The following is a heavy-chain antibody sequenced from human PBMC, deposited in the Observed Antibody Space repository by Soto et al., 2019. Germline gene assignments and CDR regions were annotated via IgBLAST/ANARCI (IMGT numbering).Heavy chain of an antibody. J-gene: IGHJ4*02. CDR2: ISSSSSTI. D-gene: IGHD6-19*01. CDR3: ARDGHTPIFSSGWYTTFDY. Sequence: GGSLRLSCAASGFTFSSYSMNWVRQAPGKGLEWVSYISSSSSTIYYADSVKGRFTISRDNAKNSLYLQMNSLRAEDTAVYYCARDGHTPIFSSGWYTTFDYWGQGTLVTVSS. V-gene: IGHV3-48*01. CDR1: GFTFSSYS.